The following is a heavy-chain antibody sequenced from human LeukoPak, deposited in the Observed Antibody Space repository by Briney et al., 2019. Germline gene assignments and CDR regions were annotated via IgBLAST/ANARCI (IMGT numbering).Heavy chain of an antibody. CDR2: IKQDGSEK. CDR3: ARGRDNGY. J-gene: IGHJ4*02. D-gene: IGHD1-1*01. Sequence: GGSLRLSCAASGFTLSSYWMNWVRQAPGKGLEWVANIKQDGSEKYYVDSVKGRFTISRDNAKNSLYLQMNSLRAEDTAVYYCARGRDNGYWGQGTLVTVSS. V-gene: IGHV3-7*03. CDR1: GFTLSSYW.